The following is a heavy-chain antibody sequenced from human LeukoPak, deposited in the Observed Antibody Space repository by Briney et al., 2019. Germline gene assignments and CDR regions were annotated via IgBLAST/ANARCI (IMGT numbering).Heavy chain of an antibody. CDR2: ISSSGSTI. D-gene: IGHD3-3*01. V-gene: IGHV3-11*04. CDR1: GFTFSDYY. CDR3: ARGSIFGTKTT. J-gene: IGHJ5*02. Sequence: GGSLRLSCAASGFTFSDYYMSWIRQAPGKGLEGGSYISSSGSTIYYADSVKRRFTISRDNAKNSLYLQMNSLRAEDTAVYYCARGSIFGTKTTWGQGTLVTVSS.